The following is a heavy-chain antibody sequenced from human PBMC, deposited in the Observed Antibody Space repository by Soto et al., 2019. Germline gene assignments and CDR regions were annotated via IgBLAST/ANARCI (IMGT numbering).Heavy chain of an antibody. CDR1: GYSFTDYW. Sequence: GESLKISCKGSGYSFTDYWIGWVRQMPGKGLEWMGIIYPGDSDTRYSPSFQGQVTISVDKSISSAYLQWSSLKASDSAMYYCARASTTRYGVDAFDIWGQGTMVTVSS. D-gene: IGHD2-8*01. CDR3: ARASTTRYGVDAFDI. J-gene: IGHJ3*02. V-gene: IGHV5-51*01. CDR2: IYPGDSDT.